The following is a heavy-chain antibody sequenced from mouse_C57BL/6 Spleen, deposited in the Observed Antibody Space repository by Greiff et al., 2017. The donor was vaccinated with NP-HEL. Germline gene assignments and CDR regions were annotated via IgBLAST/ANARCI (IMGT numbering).Heavy chain of an antibody. CDR1: GYTFTSYW. Sequence: QVQLQQPGAELVKPGASVKLSCKASGYTFTSYWMHWVKQRPGQGLEWIGMIHPNSGSTNYNEKFKSKATLTVDKSSSTAYMQLSSLTSEDSAVYYCARVGDSNQTWFAYWSQGTLVTVSA. J-gene: IGHJ3*01. CDR2: IHPNSGST. V-gene: IGHV1-64*01. CDR3: ARVGDSNQTWFAY. D-gene: IGHD2-5*01.